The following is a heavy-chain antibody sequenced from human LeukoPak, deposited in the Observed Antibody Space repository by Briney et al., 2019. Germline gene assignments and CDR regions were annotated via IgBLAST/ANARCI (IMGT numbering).Heavy chain of an antibody. CDR2: ISWNSGSI. CDR1: GFTFDDYA. CDR3: AKSQQWLVPYFQH. D-gene: IGHD6-19*01. V-gene: IGHV3-9*01. Sequence: PGRSLRLSCAASGFTFDDYAMHWVRQAPGKGLEWVSGISWNSGSIGYADSVKGRFTISRDNAENSLYLQMNSLRAEDTALYYCAKSQQWLVPYFQHWGQGTLVTVSS. J-gene: IGHJ1*01.